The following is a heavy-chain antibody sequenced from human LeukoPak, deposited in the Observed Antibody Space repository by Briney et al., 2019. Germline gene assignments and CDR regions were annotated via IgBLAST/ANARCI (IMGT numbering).Heavy chain of an antibody. J-gene: IGHJ5*02. CDR1: GGSMNGYY. D-gene: IGHD4/OR15-4a*01. Sequence: SETLSLTCTVSGGSMNGYYWSWIRQPPGKGLECIGYIYYTGTTNYNPALKSRVSISVNTSKNQFSLQLSSVTAADTAVYYCARHVPGDYDPWGQGTLVTVSS. CDR2: IYYTGTT. CDR3: ARHVPGDYDP. V-gene: IGHV4-59*08.